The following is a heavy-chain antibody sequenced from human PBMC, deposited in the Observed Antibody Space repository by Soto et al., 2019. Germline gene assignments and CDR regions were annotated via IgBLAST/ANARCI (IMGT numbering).Heavy chain of an antibody. CDR1: GYTFSSYH. J-gene: IGHJ4*02. Sequence: QVQLVQSGAEVNKPGASVKVSCKDSGYTFSSYHFSWVRQAPGQGLEWMGWISAYNGNTNYAQNLQVRVNMTTDPSTRTAYMELRSLRSDDTAVYYCARDGPPTDYWGQGTLVTVSS. CDR3: ARDGPPTDY. CDR2: ISAYNGNT. V-gene: IGHV1-18*01.